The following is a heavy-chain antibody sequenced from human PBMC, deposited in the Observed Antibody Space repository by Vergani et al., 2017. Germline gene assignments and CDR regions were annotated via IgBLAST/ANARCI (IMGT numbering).Heavy chain of an antibody. CDR2: IQFDGSNQ. CDR3: AKAKPRNSGYDYLYYYHAMDV. J-gene: IGHJ6*02. Sequence: QVQLVESGGGVVQRGGSLRLSCATSGFTLSNYDMQWIRQGPGKGLEFVAFIQFDGSNQYYADSVKGRFTHSRDSSKNTLYLQMNSLSAGDTAVYYCAKAKPRNSGYDYLYYYHAMDVWGQGATVTVSS. CDR1: GFTLSNYD. D-gene: IGHD5-12*01. V-gene: IGHV3-30*02.